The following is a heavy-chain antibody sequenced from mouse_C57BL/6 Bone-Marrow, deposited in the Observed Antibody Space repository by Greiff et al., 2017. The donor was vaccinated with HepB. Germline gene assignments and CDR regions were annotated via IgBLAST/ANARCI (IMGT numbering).Heavy chain of an antibody. CDR2: ISSGGDYI. Sequence: DVMLVESGEGLVKPGGSLKLSCAASGFTFSSYAMSWVRQIPVKRLEWVAYISSGGDYIYYADTVKGRFTISRDNARNTLYLQMSSLKSEDTAMYYCTRARYYYGPFAYWGQGTLVTVSA. J-gene: IGHJ3*01. V-gene: IGHV5-9-1*02. D-gene: IGHD1-1*01. CDR3: TRARYYYGPFAY. CDR1: GFTFSSYA.